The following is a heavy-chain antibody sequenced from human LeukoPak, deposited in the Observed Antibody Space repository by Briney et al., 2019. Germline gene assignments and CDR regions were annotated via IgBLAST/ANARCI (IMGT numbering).Heavy chain of an antibody. CDR3: VRDYVWGTSNPDY. V-gene: IGHV3-7*01. CDR2: INQDGSKK. Sequence: GGSLRHSCVASGFTFSNFWMSWVRQLPGGRLEWVGNINQDGSKKYYVDSLNGRVTLSRDNARNLVFLQMNSLGADDMAVYFCVRDYVWGTSNPDYWGQGTLVSVSS. CDR1: GFTFSNFW. J-gene: IGHJ4*02. D-gene: IGHD3-16*01.